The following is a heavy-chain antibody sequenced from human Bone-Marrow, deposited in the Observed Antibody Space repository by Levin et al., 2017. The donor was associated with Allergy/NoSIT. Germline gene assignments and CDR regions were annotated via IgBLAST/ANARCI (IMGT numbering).Heavy chain of an antibody. CDR2: ISRAGDST. CDR1: GFTFSMYS. D-gene: IGHD1-14*01. V-gene: IGHV3-23*01. Sequence: PGGSLRLSCAASGFTFSMYSMAWVRQAPGKGPEWVSAISRAGDSTPYADSVKGRFTISRDNSKSTLFLQMNSLRAEDTALYYCAKCGGGSGTSCLHNSFDFWGQGTLVTVSS. J-gene: IGHJ4*02. CDR3: AKCGGGSGTSCLHNSFDF.